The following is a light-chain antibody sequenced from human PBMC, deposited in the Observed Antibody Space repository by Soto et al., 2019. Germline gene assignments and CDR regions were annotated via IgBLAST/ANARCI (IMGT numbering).Light chain of an antibody. CDR3: LQYNNWPAIT. CDR2: GAS. J-gene: IGKJ5*01. V-gene: IGKV3D-15*01. Sequence: EIVMTQSPATLSVSPGERVTLSCRATQSVTTNLAWYQQKPGQAPRLLIYGASTRATGIPARFSGSGSGTEFTLTISSLQSEDFAVYYCLQYNNWPAITFGQGTRLEIK. CDR1: QSVTTN.